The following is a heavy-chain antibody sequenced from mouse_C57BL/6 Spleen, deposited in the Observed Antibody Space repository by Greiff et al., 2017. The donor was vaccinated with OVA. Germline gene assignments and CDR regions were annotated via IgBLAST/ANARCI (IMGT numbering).Heavy chain of an antibody. Sequence: QVQLKQSGAELVRPGASVTLSCKASGYTFTDYEMHWVKQTPVHGLEWIGAIDPETGGTAYNQKFKGKAILTADKSSSTAYMELRSLTSEDSAVYYCTFYGNPLYAMDYWGQGTSVTVSS. V-gene: IGHV1-15*01. CDR2: IDPETGGT. CDR1: GYTFTDYE. CDR3: TFYGNPLYAMDY. D-gene: IGHD2-1*01. J-gene: IGHJ4*01.